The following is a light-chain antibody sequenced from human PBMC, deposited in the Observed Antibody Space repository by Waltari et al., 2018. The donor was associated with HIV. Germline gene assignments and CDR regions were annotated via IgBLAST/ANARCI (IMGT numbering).Light chain of an antibody. CDR3: QQYGVSPQT. J-gene: IGKJ1*01. Sequence: EIVLTQSPGTLSLSPGERATLPCRASQSVGSSNLAWYQRKPGQAPRVLIYGTSSRAFGVPDRFAGSGSETDFTLTISRLGPEDCAVYYCQQYGVSPQTFGQGTQVEIK. V-gene: IGKV3-20*01. CDR1: QSVGSSN. CDR2: GTS.